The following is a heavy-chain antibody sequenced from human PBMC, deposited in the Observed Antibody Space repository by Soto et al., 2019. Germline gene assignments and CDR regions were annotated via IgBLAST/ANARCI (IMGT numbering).Heavy chain of an antibody. D-gene: IGHD3-10*01. CDR1: GGSISSGGYY. CDR3: ARETNYYGSGSYYKSPLLNWFDP. V-gene: IGHV4-31*03. Sequence: QVQLQESGPGLVKPSQTLSLTCTVSGGSISSGGYYWSWIRQHPGKGLEWIGYIYYSGSTYYNPSRKSRVTLSVDTSKNQFSLKLSSVTAADTAVYYCARETNYYGSGSYYKSPLLNWFDPWGQGTLVTVSS. J-gene: IGHJ5*02. CDR2: IYYSGST.